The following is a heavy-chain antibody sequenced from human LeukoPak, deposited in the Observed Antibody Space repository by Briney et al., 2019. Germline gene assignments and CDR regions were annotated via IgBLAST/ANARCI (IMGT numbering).Heavy chain of an antibody. Sequence: RTSETLSLTCTVSGGSISSYYWSWIRQPAGKGLEWIGRIYTSGSTNYNPSLKSRVTMSVDTSKNQFSLKLSSVTAADTAVYYCARAYQPPAYYDFWSGYSNWFDPWGQGTLVTVSS. CDR3: ARAYQPPAYYDFWSGYSNWFDP. D-gene: IGHD3-3*01. CDR2: IYTSGST. J-gene: IGHJ5*02. CDR1: GGSISSYY. V-gene: IGHV4-4*07.